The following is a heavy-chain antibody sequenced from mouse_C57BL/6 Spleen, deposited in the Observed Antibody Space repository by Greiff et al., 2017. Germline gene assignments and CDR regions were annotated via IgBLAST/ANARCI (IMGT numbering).Heavy chain of an antibody. J-gene: IGHJ4*01. CDR1: GYSFTDYN. CDR2: INPNYGTT. V-gene: IGHV1-39*01. CDR3: ARKGSTVVATMDY. Sequence: VQLQQSGPELVKPGASVKISCKASGYSFTDYNMNWVKQSNGKSLEWIGVINPNYGTTSYNQKFKGKATLTVDKSSSTAYMQLNSLTSDDSAVYYCARKGSTVVATMDYWGQGTSVTVSS. D-gene: IGHD1-1*01.